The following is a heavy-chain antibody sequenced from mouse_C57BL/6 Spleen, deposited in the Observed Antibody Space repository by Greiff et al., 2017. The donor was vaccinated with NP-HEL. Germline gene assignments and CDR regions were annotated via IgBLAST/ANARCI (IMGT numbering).Heavy chain of an antibody. V-gene: IGHV1-82*01. J-gene: IGHJ2*01. CDR3: ARRRDGYYANYFDY. CDR2: IYPGDGDT. Sequence: VQRVESGPELVKPGASVKISCKASGYAFSSSWMNWVKQRPGKGLEWIGRIYPGDGDTNYNGKFKGKATLTADKSSSTAYMQLSSLTSEDSAVYFCARRRDGYYANYFDYWGQGTTLTVSS. CDR1: GYAFSSSW. D-gene: IGHD2-3*01.